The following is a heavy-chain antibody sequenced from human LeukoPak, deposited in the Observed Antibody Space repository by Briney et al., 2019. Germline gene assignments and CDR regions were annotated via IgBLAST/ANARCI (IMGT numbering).Heavy chain of an antibody. CDR3: AFPTDYGDPGGAFDI. CDR2: IIPIFGTA. V-gene: IGHV1-69*01. Sequence: SVKVSCKAPGGTFSSYAISWVRQAPGQGLEWMGGIIPIFGTANYAQKFQGRVTITADESTSTAYMELSSLRSEDTAVHYCAFPTDYGDPGGAFDIWGQGTMVTVSS. CDR1: GGTFSSYA. J-gene: IGHJ3*02. D-gene: IGHD4-17*01.